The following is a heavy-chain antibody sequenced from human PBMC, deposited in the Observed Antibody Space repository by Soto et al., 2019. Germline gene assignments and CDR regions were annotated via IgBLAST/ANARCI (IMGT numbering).Heavy chain of an antibody. V-gene: IGHV3-11*06. CDR2: ISSSSTYI. CDR3: ARYDGSGYYIDY. J-gene: IGHJ4*01. CDR1: GFTFSDYY. D-gene: IGHD3-22*01. Sequence: PVGALRLSCAASGFTFSDYYMSWVRQAPGEGLEWLSYISSSSTYINYADSVKGRFTISRDNAKNSLYLQMNSLRAEDTAVYYCARYDGSGYYIDYWGQGTLVTVSS.